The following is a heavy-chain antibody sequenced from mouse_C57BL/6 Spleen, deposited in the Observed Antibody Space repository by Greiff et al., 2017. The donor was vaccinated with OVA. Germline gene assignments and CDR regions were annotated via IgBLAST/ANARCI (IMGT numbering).Heavy chain of an antibody. J-gene: IGHJ3*01. CDR1: GYTFTSYW. Sequence: QVQLQQPGAELVKPGASVKMSCKASGYTFTSYWITWVKQRPGQGLEWIGDIYPGSGSTNYNEKFKSKATLTVDTSASTAYMQLSSLTSADSAVYYCARRGFAYWGQGTLVTVSA. CDR3: ARRGFAY. CDR2: IYPGSGST. V-gene: IGHV1-55*01.